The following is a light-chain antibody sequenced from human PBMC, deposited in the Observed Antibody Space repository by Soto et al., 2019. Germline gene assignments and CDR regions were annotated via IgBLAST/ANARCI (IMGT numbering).Light chain of an antibody. V-gene: IGKV3-20*01. CDR1: QSISSNY. CDR3: QQYGSSPLT. Sequence: DIVLTQSPDTLSLSPGERATLSCRASQSISSNYLVWYQQKPGQAPRLLIYGASSRAAGFPDRFSGSGSGTDFTLTISRLEPEDFAVYYCQQYGSSPLTFGGGTKVEIK. J-gene: IGKJ4*01. CDR2: GAS.